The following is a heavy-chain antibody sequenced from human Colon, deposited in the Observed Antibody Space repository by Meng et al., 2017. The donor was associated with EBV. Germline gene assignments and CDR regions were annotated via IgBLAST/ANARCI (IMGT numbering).Heavy chain of an antibody. CDR3: ARGGYYSFDY. V-gene: IGHV4-4*02. CDR2: IYHSGST. Sequence: VQRRGSGPGLGKASETLSPRFVFCVGSISSVYWWTWVRQSPGKGLEWIGEIYHSGSTNYNPSLKSRVTISVDKSKNQFSLKLTSVTAADTAVYYCARGGYYSFDYWGQRTLVTVSS. D-gene: IGHD5-18*01. J-gene: IGHJ4*02. CDR1: VGSISSVYW.